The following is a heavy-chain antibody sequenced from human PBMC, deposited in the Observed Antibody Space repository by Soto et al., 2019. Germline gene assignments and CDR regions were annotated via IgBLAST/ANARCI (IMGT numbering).Heavy chain of an antibody. V-gene: IGHV3-23*01. D-gene: IGHD3-22*01. Sequence: PGGSLRLSCAASGFTFTSYAMSWVRQAPGKGLEWVSAISGIGGSSYYADSVKGRFTISRDNSKNTLFLQMNSLRAEDTAIYYCAKGGSYYYDSSGYYANWGQGTLVTVSS. CDR3: AKGGSYYYDSSGYYAN. CDR1: GFTFTSYA. CDR2: ISGIGGSS. J-gene: IGHJ4*02.